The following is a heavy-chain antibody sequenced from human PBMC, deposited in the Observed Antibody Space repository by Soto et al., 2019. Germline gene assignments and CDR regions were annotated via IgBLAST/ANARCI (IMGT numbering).Heavy chain of an antibody. CDR2: IYYSGST. Sequence: QLQLQESGPGLVKPSETLSLTCTVSGGSISSSSYYWGWIRQPPGKGLEWIGSIYYSGSTYYNPSLKSRVTISVDTSKNQFSLKLSSVTAADTAVYYCARPLGIAVAGTPRKIDHREYAIWFDPWGQGTLVTVSS. V-gene: IGHV4-39*01. CDR3: ARPLGIAVAGTPRKIDHREYAIWFDP. D-gene: IGHD6-19*01. J-gene: IGHJ5*02. CDR1: GGSISSSSYY.